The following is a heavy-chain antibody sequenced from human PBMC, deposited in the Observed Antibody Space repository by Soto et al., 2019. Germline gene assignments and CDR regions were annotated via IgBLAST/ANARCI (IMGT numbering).Heavy chain of an antibody. CDR3: ARDHREYSYGYLRFYYGMDV. V-gene: IGHV1-46*01. D-gene: IGHD5-18*01. CDR1: GYTFTSYY. CDR2: INPSGGST. J-gene: IGHJ6*02. Sequence: ASVNGSCKSSGYTFTSYYIHWGRQAPGQGLECMGIINPSGGSTSYAQKFQGRVTMTRDTSTSTVYMELSSLRSEDTAVYYCARDHREYSYGYLRFYYGMDVWGQGTTVTVSS.